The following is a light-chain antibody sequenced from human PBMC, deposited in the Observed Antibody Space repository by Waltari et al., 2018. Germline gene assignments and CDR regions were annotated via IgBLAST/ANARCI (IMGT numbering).Light chain of an antibody. CDR3: HHYYIPPLT. CDR2: WAS. CDR1: QSLFSSSNSKTY. J-gene: IGKJ5*01. V-gene: IGKV4-1*01. Sequence: DIVMTQSPDSLAVSLGERATIHCKSSQSLFSSSNSKTYLAWYQHKPEQPPTLLIYWASIRASGVPDRFSGSGSGTDFTLTISNLQAEDVAVYYCHHYYIPPLTFGQGTRLEI.